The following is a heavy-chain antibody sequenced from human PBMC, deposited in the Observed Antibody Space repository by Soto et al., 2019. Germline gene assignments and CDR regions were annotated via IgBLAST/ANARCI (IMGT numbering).Heavy chain of an antibody. D-gene: IGHD1-26*01. CDR2: ISASGRDT. J-gene: IGHJ4*02. V-gene: IGHV3-23*01. CDR3: EKGKTSGSYYFDD. Sequence: PVGSLRLSCVASGFTFSNYAMSWVRQAPGKGLEWVSGISASGRDTYYADSVKDRFTISRDSFKNTLYLQMNSLRAEDTGTYYCEKGKTSGSYYFDDWGQGARVTVPS. CDR1: GFTFSNYA.